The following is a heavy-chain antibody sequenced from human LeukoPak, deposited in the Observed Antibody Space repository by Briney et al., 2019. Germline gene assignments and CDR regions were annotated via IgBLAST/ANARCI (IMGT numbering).Heavy chain of an antibody. CDR1: GFTFNIYA. J-gene: IGHJ4*02. CDR3: ARRFDH. CDR2: IDSGSNNI. V-gene: IGHV3-48*01. Sequence: GGSLRLSCAASGFTFNIYAMNWVRQAPGKGLEWVSGIDSGSNNIHYADSVKGRFTISRDDAKNSLYLQMDSLRAEDTAVYYCARRFDHWGQGTLVTVSS.